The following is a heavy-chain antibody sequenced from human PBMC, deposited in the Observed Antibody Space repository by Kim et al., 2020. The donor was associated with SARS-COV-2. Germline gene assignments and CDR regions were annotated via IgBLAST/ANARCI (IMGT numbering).Heavy chain of an antibody. CDR3: RFAYDFWQGDYYYYYYMDV. CDR2: IIPILGIA. J-gene: IGHJ6*03. V-gene: IGHV1-69*04. Sequence: SVKVSCKASGGTFSSYAISWVRQAPGQGLEWMGRIIPILGIANYAQKFQGRVTITADKSTSTAYMELSSLRSEDTAVYYARFAYDFWQGDYYYYYYMDVWGKGTTVTVSS. D-gene: IGHD3-3*01. CDR1: GGTFSSYA.